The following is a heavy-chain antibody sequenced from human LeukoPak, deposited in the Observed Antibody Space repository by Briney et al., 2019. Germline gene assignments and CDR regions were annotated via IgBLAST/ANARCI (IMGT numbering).Heavy chain of an antibody. D-gene: IGHD5-12*01. V-gene: IGHV4-59*01. CDR3: AREYSGYDTFDY. Sequence: PSETLSLTCTVSGGSISSYYWSWIRQPPGKGLEWIGYIYYSGSTNYNPSLKSRVTISVDTSKNQFSLKLSSVTAADTAVYYCAREYSGYDTFDYWGQGTLVTVSS. J-gene: IGHJ4*02. CDR2: IYYSGST. CDR1: GGSISSYY.